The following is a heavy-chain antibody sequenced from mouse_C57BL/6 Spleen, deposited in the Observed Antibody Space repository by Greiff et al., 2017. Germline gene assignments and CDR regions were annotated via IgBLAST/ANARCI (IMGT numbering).Heavy chain of an antibody. Sequence: QVQLQQPGAELVRPGTSVKLSCKASGYTFTSYWMHWVKQRPGQGLEWIGVIDPSDSYTNYNQKFKGKATLTVDTSSSTAYMQLSSLTSEDSAVYYCAREIRSHYLDYWGQGTTLTVSS. V-gene: IGHV1-59*01. CDR3: AREIRSHYLDY. CDR2: IDPSDSYT. CDR1: GYTFTSYW. J-gene: IGHJ2*01. D-gene: IGHD1-1*01.